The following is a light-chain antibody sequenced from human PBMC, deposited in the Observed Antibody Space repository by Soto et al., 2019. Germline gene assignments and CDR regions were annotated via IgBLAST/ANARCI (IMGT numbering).Light chain of an antibody. V-gene: IGKV3-20*01. J-gene: IGKJ2*01. CDR1: QSVSSSY. Sequence: EIVLTQSPGPLSLSPGERATLSCRASQSVSSSYLAWYQQKPGQAPRLLIYGASSRATGIPDRFSGSGSGTDVTLTISRLEPEDFAVYYCQQYGSSPLYTFGQGTKLEIK. CDR2: GAS. CDR3: QQYGSSPLYT.